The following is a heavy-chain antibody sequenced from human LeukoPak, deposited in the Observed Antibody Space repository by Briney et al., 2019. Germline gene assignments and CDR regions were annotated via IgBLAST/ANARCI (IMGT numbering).Heavy chain of an antibody. V-gene: IGHV1-2*02. J-gene: IGHJ6*02. D-gene: IGHD3-3*01. CDR2: INPNSGGT. CDR1: GYTFTGYY. CDR3: ARRGFLEWLLYRGDYYYGMDV. Sequence: GASVKVSCKASGYTFTGYYMHWVRQAPGQGLEWMGWINPNSGGTNYAQKFQGRVTMTRDTSISTAYMELSSLRSEDTAVYYCARRGFLEWLLYRGDYYYGMDVWGQGTTVTVSS.